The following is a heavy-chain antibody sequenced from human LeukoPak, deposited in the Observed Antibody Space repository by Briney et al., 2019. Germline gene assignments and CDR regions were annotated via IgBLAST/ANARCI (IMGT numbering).Heavy chain of an antibody. V-gene: IGHV1-2*06. CDR1: GYTFTDYY. Sequence: GASVKVSCKTSGYTFTDYYLYWVRQAPGQGPEWMGRISPDNGVTKIAQKFQGRVTMTRDTSINTIYMELGRLTGDDTAVYYCARKTTALDYWGQGTQISVSS. D-gene: IGHD4-17*01. J-gene: IGHJ4*02. CDR3: ARKTTALDY. CDR2: ISPDNGVT.